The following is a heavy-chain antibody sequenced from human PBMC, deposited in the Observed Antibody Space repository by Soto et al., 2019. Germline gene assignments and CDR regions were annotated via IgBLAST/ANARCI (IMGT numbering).Heavy chain of an antibody. V-gene: IGHV4-59*01. CDR2: IYYSGST. D-gene: IGHD3-10*01. J-gene: IGHJ4*02. CDR3: ARDRHYPGAAQYYFDY. Sequence: SETLSLTCTVSVCSIGSYYAIWIRQPPGKGLEWIGYIYYSGSTNYNRSLKSRVTISVDTSKNQFSLKLSSVTAADTAVYYCARDRHYPGAAQYYFDYWGQGTLVTVSS. CDR1: VCSIGSYY.